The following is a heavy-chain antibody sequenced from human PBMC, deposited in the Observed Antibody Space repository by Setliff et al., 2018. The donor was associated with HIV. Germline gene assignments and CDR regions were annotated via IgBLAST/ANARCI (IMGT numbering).Heavy chain of an antibody. J-gene: IGHJ4*02. D-gene: IGHD4-4*01. CDR3: AKTQTVITVYGPFDS. V-gene: IGHV3-23*01. CDR2: ISGSGDIT. Sequence: GESLKISCAASGFSFRSYAASWVRQAPGKGLEWVSVISGSGDITYYRESVKGRFTVSRDNSNNTVYLQMNSLRAEDTAMYYCAKTQTVITVYGPFDSWGQGTPVTVSS. CDR1: GFSFRSYA.